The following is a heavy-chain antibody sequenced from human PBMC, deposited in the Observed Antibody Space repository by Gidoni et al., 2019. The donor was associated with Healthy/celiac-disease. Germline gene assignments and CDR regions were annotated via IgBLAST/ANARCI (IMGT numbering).Heavy chain of an antibody. D-gene: IGHD2-15*01. CDR1: GYPFTGYY. Sequence: QVQLVQSGAEVKKPGASVKVSCKASGYPFTGYYMHWVRQAPGQGLEWMGWINPNSGGTNYAQKFQGRVTMTRDTSSSTAYMELSRLRSDDTAVYYCARDFGRYCSGGSCYRTQYFQHWGQGTLVTVSS. V-gene: IGHV1-2*02. CDR3: ARDFGRYCSGGSCYRTQYFQH. J-gene: IGHJ1*01. CDR2: INPNSGGT.